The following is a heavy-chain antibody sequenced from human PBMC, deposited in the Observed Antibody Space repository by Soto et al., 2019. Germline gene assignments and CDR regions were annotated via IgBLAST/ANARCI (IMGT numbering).Heavy chain of an antibody. D-gene: IGHD2-15*01. CDR3: AAGYRLLDY. CDR1: GFNFATSA. CDR2: IVLGSGNT. V-gene: IGHV1-58*02. J-gene: IGHJ4*02. Sequence: QMQLVQSGPEVKKPGTSVKVSCKASGFNFATSAIQWVRQARGQRFEWIGWIVLGSGNTNYAQKFQERITITRDMSTSTVFMELSSLRSEDTAVFYCAAGYRLLDYWGQGTLVTVSS.